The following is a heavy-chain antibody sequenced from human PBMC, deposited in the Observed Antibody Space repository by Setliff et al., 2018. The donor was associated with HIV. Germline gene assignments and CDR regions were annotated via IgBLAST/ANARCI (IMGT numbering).Heavy chain of an antibody. CDR2: VNPSGGST. CDR3: ARELGYSSSSGPFDY. CDR1: GYIFNRHY. D-gene: IGHD6-6*01. V-gene: IGHV1-46*02. Sequence: VASVKVSCKASGYIFNRHYVHWVRQAPGEGLEWMGIVNPSGGSTNYAQKFQGRVTMTRDTSTSTVYMELSSLRSEDTAVYYCARELGYSSSSGPFDYWGQGTLVTVSS. J-gene: IGHJ4*02.